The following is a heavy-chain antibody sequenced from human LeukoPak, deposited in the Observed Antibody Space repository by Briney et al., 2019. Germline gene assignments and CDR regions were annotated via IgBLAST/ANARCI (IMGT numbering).Heavy chain of an antibody. J-gene: IGHJ6*03. CDR1: GGSISSYY. CDR2: IYTSGST. CDR3: ARLVVGFWYMDV. D-gene: IGHD3-3*01. V-gene: IGHV4-4*09. Sequence: SETLSLTCTVSGGSISSYYWSWIRQPPGKGLEWIGYIYTSGSTNYNPSLKSRVTISVDTSKNQFSLKLSSVTAADTAVYYCARLVVGFWYMDVWGKGTTVTVSS.